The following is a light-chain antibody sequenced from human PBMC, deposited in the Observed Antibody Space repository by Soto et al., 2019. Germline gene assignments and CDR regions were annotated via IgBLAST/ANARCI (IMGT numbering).Light chain of an antibody. CDR2: SNN. J-gene: IGLJ7*01. CDR3: AAWDARLAGVV. Sequence: QSVLTQPPSASGTPGQTVTISCSGSSSNIGANTVNWFQHLPGTAPKLLIYSNNQRPSGVPDRVSGSKSGTSVPLAISGLQSEDEADYYCAAWDARLAGVVFGGGTQLTVL. V-gene: IGLV1-44*01. CDR1: SSNIGANT.